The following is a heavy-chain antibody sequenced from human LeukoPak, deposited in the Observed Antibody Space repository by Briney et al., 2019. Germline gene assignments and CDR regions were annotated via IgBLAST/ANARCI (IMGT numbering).Heavy chain of an antibody. CDR1: GYTFTSYA. D-gene: IGHD3-9*01. Sequence: ASVKVSCKASGYTFTSYAMHWVRQAPGQRLEWMGWINAGNGNTKYSQKFQGRVTITRDTSASTAYMELSSLRPEDTAVYYCARSTGLRHYDILTGYPPVGMDVWGQGTTVTVSS. J-gene: IGHJ6*02. CDR3: ARSTGLRHYDILTGYPPVGMDV. CDR2: INAGNGNT. V-gene: IGHV1-3*01.